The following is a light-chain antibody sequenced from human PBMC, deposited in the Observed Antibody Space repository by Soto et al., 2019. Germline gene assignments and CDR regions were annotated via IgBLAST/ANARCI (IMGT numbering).Light chain of an antibody. CDR2: DAS. Sequence: DIQMTQSPSSLSASVGDRVTITCRASQGISNFLAWYQQKPGKVPKLLIYDASTFQSGVPSRFSGSGSGTDFTLTRSSLQPEDVATYYCQKYNSAPRAFGQGTKVEIK. CDR1: QGISNF. CDR3: QKYNSAPRA. J-gene: IGKJ1*01. V-gene: IGKV1-27*01.